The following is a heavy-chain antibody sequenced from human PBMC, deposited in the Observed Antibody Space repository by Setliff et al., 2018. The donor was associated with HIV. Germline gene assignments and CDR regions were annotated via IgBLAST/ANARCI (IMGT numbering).Heavy chain of an antibody. CDR1: GYSISNGYY. CDR3: ATQAWHSGRNGYFVDY. V-gene: IGHV4-38-2*02. J-gene: IGHJ4*02. Sequence: PSETLSLTCSVSGYSISNGYYWGGFRQSPGKGLEWISTILQTGSIYYNPSLQNRVTLLLDMSKNQFSLKLSSATAADTAVSYCATQAWHSGRNGYFVDYWGQGMLVTVSS. CDR2: ILQTGSI. D-gene: IGHD3-22*01.